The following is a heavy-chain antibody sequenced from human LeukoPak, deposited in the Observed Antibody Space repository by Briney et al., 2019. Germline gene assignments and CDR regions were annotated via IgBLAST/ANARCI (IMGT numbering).Heavy chain of an antibody. V-gene: IGHV6-1*01. J-gene: IGHJ6*02. CDR2: TYYRSKWYN. Sequence: SQTLSLTCAISGDSVSSNSAAWNWIRQSPSRGLEWLGRTYYRSKWYNDYAVSVKSRITINPDTSKNQFSLQLNSVTPEDTAVYYCAREDCSGGSCYSAGPYYYGKDVWGQGTTVTVSS. CDR1: GDSVSSNSAA. CDR3: AREDCSGGSCYSAGPYYYGKDV. D-gene: IGHD2-15*01.